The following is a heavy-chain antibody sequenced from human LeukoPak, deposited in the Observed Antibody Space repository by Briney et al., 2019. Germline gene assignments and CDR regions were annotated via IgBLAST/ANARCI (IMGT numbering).Heavy chain of an antibody. CDR2: ISYDGSNK. Sequence: GALRLSCAASGFTFSSYAMHWVRQAPGKGLEWVAVISYDGSNKYYADSVKGRFTISRDNSKNTLYLQMNSLRAEDTAVYYCARVRTGYSYGWHFDYWGQGTLVTVSS. J-gene: IGHJ4*02. V-gene: IGHV3-30-3*01. CDR3: ARVRTGYSYGWHFDY. CDR1: GFTFSSYA. D-gene: IGHD5-18*01.